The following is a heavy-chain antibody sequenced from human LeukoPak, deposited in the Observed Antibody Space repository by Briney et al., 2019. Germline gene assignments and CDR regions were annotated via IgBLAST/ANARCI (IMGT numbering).Heavy chain of an antibody. D-gene: IGHD5-12*01. CDR3: AIHSGYDTYYYYYMDV. Sequence: SETLSLTCAVYGGSFSGYYWSWIRQPPGKGLEWIGEINHSGCTNYNPSLKSRVTISVDTSKNQFSLKLSSVTAADTAVYYCAIHSGYDTYYYYYMDVWGKGTTVTVSS. V-gene: IGHV4-34*01. J-gene: IGHJ6*03. CDR1: GGSFSGYY. CDR2: INHSGCT.